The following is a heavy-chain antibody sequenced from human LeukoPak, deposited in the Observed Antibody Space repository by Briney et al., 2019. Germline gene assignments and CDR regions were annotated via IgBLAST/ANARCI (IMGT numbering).Heavy chain of an antibody. CDR1: GGSISSYY. CDR2: IYYSGST. D-gene: IGHD3-3*01. Sequence: SETLSLTCTVSGGSISSYYWSWIRQPPGKGLEWIGYIYYSGSTNYNPSLKSRVTISVDTSKNQFSLKLSSVTAADTAVYYCARGYYDFWSGYRRVSYYYYGMDVWGQGTTVTVSS. J-gene: IGHJ6*02. V-gene: IGHV4-59*01. CDR3: ARGYYDFWSGYRRVSYYYYGMDV.